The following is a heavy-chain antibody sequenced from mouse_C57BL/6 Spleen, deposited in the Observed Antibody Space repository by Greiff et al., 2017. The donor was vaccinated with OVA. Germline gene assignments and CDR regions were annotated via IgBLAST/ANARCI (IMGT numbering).Heavy chain of an antibody. J-gene: IGHJ1*03. CDR1: GYTFTDYY. CDR2: INPNNGGT. CDR3: AREGNYGSSYVGYWYFDV. D-gene: IGHD1-1*01. Sequence: VQLKQSGPELVKPGASVKISCKASGYTFTDYYMNWVKQSHGKSLEWIGDINPNNGGTSYNQKFKGKATLTVDKSSSTAYMELRSLTSEDSAVYYCAREGNYGSSYVGYWYFDVWGTGTTVTVSS. V-gene: IGHV1-26*01.